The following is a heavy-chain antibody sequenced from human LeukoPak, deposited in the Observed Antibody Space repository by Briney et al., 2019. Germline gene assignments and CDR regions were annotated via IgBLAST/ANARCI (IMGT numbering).Heavy chain of an antibody. CDR3: ARRARVRMVYFYYFMDI. CDR2: ISGSGVTT. CDR1: KFTFSTYG. Sequence: GGSLRLSCAASKFTFSTYGMSWVRQAPGKGLEWVAAISGSGVTTYYADSVKGRFTISRDNSKNTLYLQMNNLRAEDTAVYYCARRARVRMVYFYYFMDIWGKGTTVTVSS. D-gene: IGHD2-8*01. J-gene: IGHJ6*03. V-gene: IGHV3-23*01.